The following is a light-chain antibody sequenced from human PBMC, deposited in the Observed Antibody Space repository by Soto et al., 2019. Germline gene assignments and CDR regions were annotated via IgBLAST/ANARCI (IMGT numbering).Light chain of an antibody. CDR2: KVS. CDR1: QSLVYSDGDTY. CDR3: LQVKEFPVT. J-gene: IGKJ2*01. V-gene: IGKV2-24*01. Sequence: DIVLTQTPLSSPVTLGQPASISCRSSQSLVYSDGDTYLSWVHQRPGQPPRLLIYKVSNRFYGVPDRFSGSGAGTYFTLQISGVEAEDVGVYYCLQVKEFPVTFGQGTKLEVK.